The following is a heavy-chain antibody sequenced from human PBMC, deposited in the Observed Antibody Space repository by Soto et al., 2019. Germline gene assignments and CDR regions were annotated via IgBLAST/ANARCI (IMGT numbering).Heavy chain of an antibody. J-gene: IGHJ4*02. CDR3: AKDPGGGSRWFINPVYSDY. Sequence: GGSLRLSCAASGFTFSSYAMSWVRQAPGKGLEWVSAISGSGGSTYYADSVKGRFTISRDNSKNTLYLKMNSLRAEDTAVYYCAKDPGGGSRWFINPVYSDYWGQGTLVTVSS. CDR1: GFTFSSYA. V-gene: IGHV3-23*01. D-gene: IGHD6-13*01. CDR2: ISGSGGST.